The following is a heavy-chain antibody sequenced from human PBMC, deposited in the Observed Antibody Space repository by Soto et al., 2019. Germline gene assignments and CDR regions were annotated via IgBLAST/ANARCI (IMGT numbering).Heavy chain of an antibody. J-gene: IGHJ6*04. V-gene: IGHV2-26*01. Sequence: HVTLKEPGPVLVKPTESLTLTCTVSGFSLSNGKVGVSWLSQPPGKALQWLAHIFSNDEKSYRTSVRGRLTISDDISKRQVVLTMTNVDSVDTATYYCARILFGRSVGGGYFGMDVWGKGTTVTVSS. CDR1: GFSLSNGKVG. CDR2: IFSNDEK. D-gene: IGHD6-19*01. CDR3: ARILFGRSVGGGYFGMDV.